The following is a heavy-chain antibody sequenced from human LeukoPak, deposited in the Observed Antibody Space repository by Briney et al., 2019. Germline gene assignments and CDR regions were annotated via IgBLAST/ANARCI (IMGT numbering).Heavy chain of an antibody. J-gene: IGHJ4*02. CDR3: AKEDHYDSSGYYYPGYFDY. Sequence: GASVKVSCKASGYTFTSYGISWVRQAPGQGLEWMGWISAYNGNTNYAQKLQGRVTMTTDTSTSTAYMELRSLRSDDTAVYYCAKEDHYDSSGYYYPGYFDYWGQGTLVTVSS. CDR2: ISAYNGNT. CDR1: GYTFTSYG. D-gene: IGHD3-22*01. V-gene: IGHV1-18*01.